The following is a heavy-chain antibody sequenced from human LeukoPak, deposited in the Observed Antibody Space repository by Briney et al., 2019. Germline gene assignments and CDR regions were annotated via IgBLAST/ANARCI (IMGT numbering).Heavy chain of an antibody. J-gene: IGHJ4*02. Sequence: SETLSLTCAVYGGSFSGYYWSWIRQPPGKGLEWIGEINHSGSTNYNPSLKSRVTISVDTPKNQFSLKLSSVTAADTAVYYCASTYGGNSVFDYWGQGTLVTVSS. CDR3: ASTYGGNSVFDY. D-gene: IGHD4-23*01. CDR2: INHSGST. V-gene: IGHV4-34*01. CDR1: GGSFSGYY.